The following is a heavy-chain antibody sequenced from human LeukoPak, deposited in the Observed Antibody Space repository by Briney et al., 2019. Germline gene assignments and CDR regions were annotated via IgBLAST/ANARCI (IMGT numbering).Heavy chain of an antibody. CDR3: AKCGPYSSKWYFNLIAY. D-gene: IGHD6-13*01. CDR2: IYSGGST. V-gene: IGHV3-53*05. J-gene: IGHJ4*01. Sequence: GGSLRLSCAASGFTVSSNYMSWVRQAPGKGLEWVSVIYSGGSTYYADSVKGRFTISRDNSKNTVYLQMNSLSPEDTAVYYCAKCGPYSSKWYFNLIAYWGHGTLVTVSS. CDR1: GFTVSSNY.